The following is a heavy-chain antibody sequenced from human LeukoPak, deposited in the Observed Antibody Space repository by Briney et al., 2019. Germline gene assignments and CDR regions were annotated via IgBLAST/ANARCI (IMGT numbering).Heavy chain of an antibody. CDR1: GYSVTSYW. CDR2: IYPGDSDT. CDR3: ARQGRETDFDY. V-gene: IGHV5-51*01. Sequence: GESLKISCEGSGYSVTSYWIGWVRQMQGKGLEWMGIIYPGDSDTRYSPSFQGQVTISADKSISTAYLQWSSLKASDTAMYYCARQGRETDFDYWGQGTLVTVSS. D-gene: IGHD1-26*01. J-gene: IGHJ4*02.